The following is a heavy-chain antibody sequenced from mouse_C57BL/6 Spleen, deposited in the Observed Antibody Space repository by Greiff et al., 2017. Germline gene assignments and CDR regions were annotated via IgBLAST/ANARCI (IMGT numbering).Heavy chain of an antibody. Sequence: EVQRVESGGGLVKPGGSLKLSCAASGFTFSSYAMSWVRQTPEKRLEWVATISDGGSYTYYPDNVKGRFTISRDNAKNNLYLQMSHLKSEDTAMYYCARGGSKDAMDYWGQGTSVTVSS. J-gene: IGHJ4*01. CDR2: ISDGGSYT. CDR3: ARGGSKDAMDY. CDR1: GFTFSSYA. V-gene: IGHV5-4*01. D-gene: IGHD2-5*01.